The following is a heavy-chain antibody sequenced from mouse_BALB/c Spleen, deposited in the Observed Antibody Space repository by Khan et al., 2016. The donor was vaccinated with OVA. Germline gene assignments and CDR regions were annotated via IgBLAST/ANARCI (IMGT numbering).Heavy chain of an antibody. CDR1: GYTFRSSW. Sequence: QVRLQQSGVELMKPGASVKISCKATGYTFRSSWIQWVKQRPGHGLEWIGEILPGTGTTNYSERFKDKATFTADTSSNTAYMQLSSLTSEDSAVYYCARWGPYGNYGAYWGQGTLVTVSA. CDR3: ARWGPYGNYGAY. J-gene: IGHJ3*01. V-gene: IGHV1-9*01. CDR2: ILPGTGTT. D-gene: IGHD2-1*01.